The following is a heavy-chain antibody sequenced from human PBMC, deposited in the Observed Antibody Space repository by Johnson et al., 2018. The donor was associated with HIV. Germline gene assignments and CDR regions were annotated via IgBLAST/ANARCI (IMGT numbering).Heavy chain of an antibody. J-gene: IGHJ3*02. CDR3: ARDSYDSSGQQHDAFDI. D-gene: IGHD3-22*01. V-gene: IGHV3-15*01. Sequence: VQLVESGGGVVQPGGSLRLSCAASGFTFSNYGMHWVRQAPGKGLEWVGRIKSKTDGGTTDYAAPVKGRFTISRDDSKNTLYLQMNSLRAEDTAVYYCARDSYDSSGQQHDAFDIWGRGTMVTVSS. CDR2: IKSKTDGGTT. CDR1: GFTFSNYG.